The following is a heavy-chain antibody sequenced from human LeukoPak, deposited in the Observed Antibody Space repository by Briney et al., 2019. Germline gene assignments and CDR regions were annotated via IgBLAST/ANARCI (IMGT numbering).Heavy chain of an antibody. V-gene: IGHV3-30*18. J-gene: IGHJ4*02. CDR3: AKGPDFDY. CDR1: GFTFSSYG. Sequence: PGRSLRLSCAASGFTFSSYGMHWVRQAPGKGLEWVAVISYDGSNKYYEDSVKGRFTISRDNSKNTLYLQMNSLRAEDTAVYYCAKGPDFDYCGQGTLVTVSS. CDR2: ISYDGSNK.